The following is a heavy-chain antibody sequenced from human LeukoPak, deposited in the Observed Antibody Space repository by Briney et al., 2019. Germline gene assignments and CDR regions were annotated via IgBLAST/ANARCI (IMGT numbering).Heavy chain of an antibody. CDR2: IIWEGGST. V-gene: IGHV3-43*01. D-gene: IGHD2-2*01. CDR1: GFTLEEYT. J-gene: IGHJ4*02. Sequence: GGSLRLSCAASGFTLEEYTMLCAPHARGEGVEWVSHIIWEGGSTYYEDSVKGRFTISRDNSKNSLYLQMDSLRTEDTALYYCAKGSGGYCSSTSCYRAYYFDYWGQGTLVTVSS. CDR3: AKGSGGYCSSTSCYRAYYFDY.